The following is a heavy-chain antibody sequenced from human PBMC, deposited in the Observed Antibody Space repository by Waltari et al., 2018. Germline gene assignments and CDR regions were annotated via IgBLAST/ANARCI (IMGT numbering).Heavy chain of an antibody. D-gene: IGHD4-17*01. Sequence: EVQLVESGGGLVQPRGSLRLSCTASGFTFSSYSMNWVRQAPGKGLEWVSYISSSSSTIYYADSVKGRFTISRDNAKNSLYLQMNSLRAEDTAVYYCARELPYGDPGWFDPWGQGTLVTVSS. CDR3: ARELPYGDPGWFDP. CDR1: GFTFSSYS. J-gene: IGHJ5*02. CDR2: ISSSSSTI. V-gene: IGHV3-48*01.